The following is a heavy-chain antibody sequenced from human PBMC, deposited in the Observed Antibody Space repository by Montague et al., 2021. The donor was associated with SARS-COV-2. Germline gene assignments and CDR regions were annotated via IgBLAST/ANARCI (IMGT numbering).Heavy chain of an antibody. V-gene: IGHV4-59*02. CDR2: IYHSGST. Sequence: SETLSITCTVSGGSVSSSYWSWIRQPPGKGLEWIAYIYHSGSTDYNPSLKSRVTISVDTSKNQFSLKLTSVTAADSAVYYCARDSGYYDSSGYSYDAFDIWGHGTKVTVSS. CDR3: ARDSGYYDSSGYSYDAFDI. D-gene: IGHD3-22*01. J-gene: IGHJ3*02. CDR1: GGSVSSSY.